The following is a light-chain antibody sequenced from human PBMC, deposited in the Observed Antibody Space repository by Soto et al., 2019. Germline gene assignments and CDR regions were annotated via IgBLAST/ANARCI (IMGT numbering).Light chain of an antibody. CDR1: SSNIGNNY. CDR2: DVS. CDR3: CSYAGSSTFV. J-gene: IGLJ1*01. V-gene: IGLV2-11*02. Sequence: QSVLTQPPSVSAAPGQKVTISCSGSSSNIGNNYVSWYQQLPGTAPKLMIYDVSKRPSGVPDRFSGSKSGNTASLTISGLQAEDEADYFCCSYAGSSTFVFGTGTKVTVL.